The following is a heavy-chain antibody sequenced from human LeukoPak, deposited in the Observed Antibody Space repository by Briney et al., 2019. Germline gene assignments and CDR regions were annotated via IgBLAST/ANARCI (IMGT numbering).Heavy chain of an antibody. CDR3: ARGRRRWDIVVVPAVPFDY. D-gene: IGHD2-2*01. Sequence: SETLSLTCAVYGGSFSGYYWSWIRQPPGKGLEWIGEINHSGSTNYNPSLKSRVTISVDTSKNQFSLKLSSVTAADTAVYYCARGRRRWDIVVVPAVPFDYWGQGTLVTVSS. CDR1: GGSFSGYY. V-gene: IGHV4-34*01. J-gene: IGHJ4*02. CDR2: INHSGST.